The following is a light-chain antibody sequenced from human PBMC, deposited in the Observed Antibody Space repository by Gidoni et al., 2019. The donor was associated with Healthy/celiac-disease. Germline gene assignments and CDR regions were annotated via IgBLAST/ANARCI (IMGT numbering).Light chain of an antibody. CDR3: QQYGSSPGLT. V-gene: IGKV3-20*01. Sequence: EIVLTQSPGTLHLSPGERSTLSCRASQSVSSSYLVWYQQKPGQAPRLHIYGASSRATGIPDRFSGSGSGTDFTLTISRLEPEDFAVYYCQQYGSSPGLTFGGGTKVEIK. J-gene: IGKJ4*01. CDR1: QSVSSSY. CDR2: GAS.